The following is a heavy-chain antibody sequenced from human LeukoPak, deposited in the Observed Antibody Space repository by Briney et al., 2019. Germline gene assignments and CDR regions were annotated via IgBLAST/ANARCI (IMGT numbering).Heavy chain of an antibody. CDR3: ARPIVGYDYFDS. V-gene: IGHV3-30*04. CDR2: TSFDGSNR. D-gene: IGHD5-12*01. Sequence: PGRSLRLSCAASGFSFSSSSMHWVRQTPGKGLEWVALTSFDGSNRYSADSVKGRFTISRDNSKNTLYLQMNSLRIEDTAVYYCARPIVGYDYFDSWGQGTLVTVSS. J-gene: IGHJ4*02. CDR1: GFSFSSSS.